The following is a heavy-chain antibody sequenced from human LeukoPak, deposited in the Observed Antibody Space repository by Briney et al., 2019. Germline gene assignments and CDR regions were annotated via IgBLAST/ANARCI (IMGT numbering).Heavy chain of an antibody. CDR1: GGSFSGYY. J-gene: IGHJ5*02. CDR2: ISHSGST. Sequence: PSETLSLTCALYGGSFSGYYWDWIRQPPGKGLEWIGEISHSGSTNYNPSLKSRVTISEDTSKNQFSLILSSVTAADTAVYYCARGQGYNSGSWFDPWGQGTLVTVSS. V-gene: IGHV4-34*01. CDR3: ARGQGYNSGSWFDP. D-gene: IGHD1-20*01.